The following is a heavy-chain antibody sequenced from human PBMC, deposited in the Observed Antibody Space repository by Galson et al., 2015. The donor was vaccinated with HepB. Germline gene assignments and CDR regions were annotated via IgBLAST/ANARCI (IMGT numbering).Heavy chain of an antibody. D-gene: IGHD1-26*01. V-gene: IGHV2-70*11. Sequence: PALVKPTQTLTLTCTFSGFSLSTSGTCVSWIRQPPGKALEWLARIGWDADKYYSLSLKTRLTISKDTSKNQVVLTMTNMDPVDTATYYCARTLIVGATKIDYWGQGTLVTVSP. CDR1: GFSLSTSGTC. CDR2: IGWDADK. CDR3: ARTLIVGATKIDY. J-gene: IGHJ4*02.